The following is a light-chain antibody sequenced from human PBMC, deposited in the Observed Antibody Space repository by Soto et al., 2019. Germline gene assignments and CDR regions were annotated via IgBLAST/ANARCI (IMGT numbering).Light chain of an antibody. V-gene: IGKV1-5*03. CDR2: KAS. CDR1: QSIRSW. CDR3: QQYNSYPWT. J-gene: IGKJ1*01. Sequence: DIQTTQSPSTLSASVGDRVTISCRASQSIRSWLAWYQQKPGKAPKLLIYKASSLESGVPSRFSGSGSGTEYTLTISSLQPDDFATYYCQQYNSYPWTFGQGTKVEIK.